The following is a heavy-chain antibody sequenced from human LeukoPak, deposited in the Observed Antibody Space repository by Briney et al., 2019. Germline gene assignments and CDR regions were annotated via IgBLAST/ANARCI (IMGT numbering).Heavy chain of an antibody. J-gene: IGHJ5*02. D-gene: IGHD2-15*01. V-gene: IGHV1-2*02. CDR1: GYTFSGYY. CDR3: ARGDCSGGSCYSGWFDP. CDR2: INPNSGGT. Sequence: ASVKVSCKASGYTFSGYYMHWVRQAPGQGPEWMGWINPNSGGTNYAQKFQGRVTMTRDTSISTAYMELSRLRSDDTAVYYCARGDCSGGSCYSGWFDPWGQGTLVTVSS.